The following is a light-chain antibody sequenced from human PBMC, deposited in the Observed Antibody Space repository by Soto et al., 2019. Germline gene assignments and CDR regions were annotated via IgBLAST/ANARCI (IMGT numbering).Light chain of an antibody. J-gene: IGLJ2*01. CDR2: DVS. V-gene: IGLV2-14*01. Sequence: SALTQPASVSGSPGQSITISCTGTSSDVGGYNYVSWYQQHPGKAPKLMIYDVSNRPSGVSNRFSGSKSGNTASLTISGLQAEEEAGYYCSSYTSSSTVVFGGGTKLTVL. CDR3: SSYTSSSTVV. CDR1: SSDVGGYNY.